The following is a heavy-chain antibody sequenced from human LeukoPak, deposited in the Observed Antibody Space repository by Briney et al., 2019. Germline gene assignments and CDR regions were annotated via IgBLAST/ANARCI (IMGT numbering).Heavy chain of an antibody. CDR2: IYYSGST. D-gene: IGHD4-17*01. Sequence: PSQTLSLTCTVSGGSISSGGYYWSWIRQHPGKGLEWIGYIYYSGSTYYNPSLKSRVTISVDTSKNQFSLKLSSVTAADTAVYYCARDTGVTTDVGAAFDIWGPGTMVTVSS. CDR1: GGSISSGGYY. CDR3: ARDTGVTTDVGAAFDI. V-gene: IGHV4-31*03. J-gene: IGHJ3*02.